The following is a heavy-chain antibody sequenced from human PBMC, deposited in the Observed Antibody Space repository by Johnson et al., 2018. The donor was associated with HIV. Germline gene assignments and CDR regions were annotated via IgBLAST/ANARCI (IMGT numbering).Heavy chain of an antibody. J-gene: IGHJ3*02. CDR3: AKIVRIAARFDAFDI. D-gene: IGHD6-6*01. CDR2: ISYDGSNK. V-gene: IGHV3-30*18. Sequence: VQLVESGGGLVQPGGSLRLSCAASGFTFSSYGMHWVRQAPGKGLEWVAVISYDGSNKYYADSVKGRFTISRDNSKNTLYLQMGSLRAEDTAVYYCAKIVRIAARFDAFDIWGQGTMVTVSS. CDR1: GFTFSSYG.